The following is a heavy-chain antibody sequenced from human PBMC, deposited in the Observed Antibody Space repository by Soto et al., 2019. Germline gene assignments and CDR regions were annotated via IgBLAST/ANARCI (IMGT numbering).Heavy chain of an antibody. CDR3: ARQGGYYYYGMDV. J-gene: IGHJ6*02. CDR1: GYSFNTFW. CDR2: IDPGDSNT. D-gene: IGHD2-15*01. V-gene: IGHV5-10-1*01. Sequence: LKISCKTSGYSFNTFWISWVRQVPGKGLEWMGRIDPGDSNTNYSPSLQGHVTLSVDKSIGTAYLQWSSLKASDTGIYYCARQGGYYYYGMDVWGQGTAVTVSS.